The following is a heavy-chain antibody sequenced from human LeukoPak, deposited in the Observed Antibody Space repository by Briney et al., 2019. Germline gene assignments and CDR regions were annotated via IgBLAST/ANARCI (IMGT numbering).Heavy chain of an antibody. Sequence: PGESLKISCQGSGYSFTNYWITRVRQMPGKGLEWMGRIDPSDSYTKYSPSFQGHVTISTDNSISTAYLQWSSLKASDTAMYYCARHLVGVGYFDYWGQGTLVTVSS. CDR3: ARHLVGVGYFDY. J-gene: IGHJ4*02. D-gene: IGHD1-26*01. CDR1: GYSFTNYW. CDR2: IDPSDSYT. V-gene: IGHV5-10-1*01.